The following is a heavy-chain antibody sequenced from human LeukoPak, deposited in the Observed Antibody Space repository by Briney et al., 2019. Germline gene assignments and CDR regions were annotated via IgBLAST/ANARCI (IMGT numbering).Heavy chain of an antibody. CDR2: IYTSGST. CDR1: GGSISSYY. V-gene: IGHV4-4*07. J-gene: IGHJ6*04. CDR3: ARVGFEGYYYYGMDV. D-gene: IGHD3-16*01. Sequence: SETLSLTCTVSGGSISSYYWSWIRQPAGKGLEWIGRIYTSGSTNYNPSLKSRVTMSVDTSKNQLSLKLSSVTAADTAVYYCARVGFEGYYYYGMDVWGKGTTVTVSS.